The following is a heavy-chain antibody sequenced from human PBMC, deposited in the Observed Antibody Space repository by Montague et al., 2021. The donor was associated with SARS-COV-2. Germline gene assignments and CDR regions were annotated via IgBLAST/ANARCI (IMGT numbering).Heavy chain of an antibody. V-gene: IGHV4-39*01. CDR1: GGSISSSSYY. Sequence: SETLSLTCTVSGGSISSSSYYWARIRQPPGKGLEWIGSIYYRGSTYYNPSLKSRVFISVDTSKNQLSLTLTSVTAADTAVYYCATQEDPSGWIPGPLDFWGQGTLLSVSS. D-gene: IGHD6-19*01. J-gene: IGHJ4*02. CDR2: IYYRGST. CDR3: ATQEDPSGWIPGPLDF.